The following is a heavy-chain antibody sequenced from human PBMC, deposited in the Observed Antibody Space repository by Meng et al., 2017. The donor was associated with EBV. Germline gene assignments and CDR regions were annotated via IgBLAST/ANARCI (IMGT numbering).Heavy chain of an antibody. J-gene: IGHJ5*02. CDR2: VHYTGST. CDR1: GDSISSFYY. Sequence: QLQLRESGPGQVTPSXTLSLTCTXPGDSISSFYYWGWIRQPPGRGLEWIGSVHYTGSTYYSPSLKSRVTVSVDTSKNQFSLRLTSVTAADTAVYYCARPFPSWQSPRLDPFGAWGQGTLVTVSS. V-gene: IGHV4-39*01. D-gene: IGHD6-19*01. CDR3: ARPFPSWQSPRLDPFGA.